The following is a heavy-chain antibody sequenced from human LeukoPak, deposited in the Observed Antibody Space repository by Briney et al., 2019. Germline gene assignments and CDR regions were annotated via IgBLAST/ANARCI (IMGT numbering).Heavy chain of an antibody. CDR1: GFTFSSYE. D-gene: IGHD4-17*01. CDR3: VTDVAGVGYGELDY. V-gene: IGHV3-48*03. Sequence: GGSLRLSCAASGFTFSSYEMNWVRQAPGKGLEWVSYISSSGSTIYYADSVKGRFTISRDNAKNSLYLQMNSLKTEDTAVYYCVTDVAGVGYGELDYWGQGTLVTVSS. J-gene: IGHJ4*02. CDR2: ISSSGSTI.